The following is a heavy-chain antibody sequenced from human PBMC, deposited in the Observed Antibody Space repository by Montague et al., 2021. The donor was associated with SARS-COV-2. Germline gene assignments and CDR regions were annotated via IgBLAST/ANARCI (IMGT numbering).Heavy chain of an antibody. V-gene: IGHV4-59*01. D-gene: IGHD6-19*01. CDR2: IYYSGST. CDR1: GGSISSYY. CDR3: ARGSGWMENDFDI. Sequence: SETLSLTCTVSGGSISSYYWSWIRQPPGKGLEWLGYIYYSGSTNYNPSLKSRVTISVDTSKNQFSLKLSSVTAADTAVYYCARGSGWMENDFDIWGQGTMVTVSS. J-gene: IGHJ3*02.